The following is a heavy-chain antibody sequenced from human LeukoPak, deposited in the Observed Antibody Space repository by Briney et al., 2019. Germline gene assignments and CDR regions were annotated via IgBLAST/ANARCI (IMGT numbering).Heavy chain of an antibody. D-gene: IGHD6-19*01. CDR1: GFTFSSYA. V-gene: IGHV3-23*01. CDR2: ISGSGGST. Sequence: PGGSLRLSCAASGFTFSSYAMSWVRQAPGKGLEWVSAISGSGGSTYYADSVKGRFTISRDNSKNTLYLQMNSLRAEDTAVYYCAKGGSSGWYEDYFDYWGQGTLVTVSS. J-gene: IGHJ4*02. CDR3: AKGGSSGWYEDYFDY.